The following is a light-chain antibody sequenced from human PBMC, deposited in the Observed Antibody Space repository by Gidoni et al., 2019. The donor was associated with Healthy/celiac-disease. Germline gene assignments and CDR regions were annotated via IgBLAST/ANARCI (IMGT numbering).Light chain of an antibody. J-gene: IGKJ1*01. CDR2: GAS. CDR1: QSVSSN. CDR3: QQYNNWPPVT. V-gene: IGKV3-15*01. Sequence: DIVMTQSPATLSVSPGERATLSCRASQSVSSNLAWYQQKPGQAPRLLIYGASTRATGIPARFSGSGSGTEFTLTISSLQSEDFAVYYCQQYNNWPPVTFGQGTKVEIK.